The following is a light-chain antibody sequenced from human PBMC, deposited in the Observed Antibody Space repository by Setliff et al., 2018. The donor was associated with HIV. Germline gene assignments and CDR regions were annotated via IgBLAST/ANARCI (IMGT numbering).Light chain of an antibody. CDR2: DVT. J-gene: IGLJ1*01. CDR1: SSDVGAFDF. V-gene: IGLV2-14*03. Sequence: QSALAQPASVSGSPGQSITVSCTGTSSDVGAFDFVSWYRQHPGKAPELVIYDVTNRPSRVSNRFSGSKSGNTASLTISGLQAEDEADYYCTSYANSDAFIFGTGTKVTV. CDR3: TSYANSDAFI.